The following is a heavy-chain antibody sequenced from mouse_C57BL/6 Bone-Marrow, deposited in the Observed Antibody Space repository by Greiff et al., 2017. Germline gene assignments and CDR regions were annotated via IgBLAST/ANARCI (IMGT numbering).Heavy chain of an antibody. CDR3: ARSGYYGSAWFAY. CDR2: INPYNGGT. CDR1: GYTFTDYY. V-gene: IGHV1-19*01. D-gene: IGHD1-1*01. Sequence: EVQLQQSGPVLVKPGASVKMSCKASGYTFTDYYMNWVKQSHGKSIEWIGVINPYNGGTSYNQKFKGKATLTVDKSSSTAYMELNSLTSEDSAVYYCARSGYYGSAWFAYWGQGTLVTVSA. J-gene: IGHJ3*01.